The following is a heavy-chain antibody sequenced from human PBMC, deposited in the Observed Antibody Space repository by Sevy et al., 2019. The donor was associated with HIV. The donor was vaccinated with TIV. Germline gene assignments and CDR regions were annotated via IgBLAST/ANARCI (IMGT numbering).Heavy chain of an antibody. V-gene: IGHV4-59*01. CDR1: GGSIDNYF. CDR3: ATSRDWAEDY. D-gene: IGHD3-9*01. CDR2: VYYSGTT. J-gene: IGHJ4*02. Sequence: SETLSLTCTVSGGSIDNYFWSWIRQPPGKGLEWIGYVYYSGTTNYNPSLKSRVTISIDTSKKQFSLKLNSVTAADTAVYYCATSRDWAEDYWGQGTLVIVSS.